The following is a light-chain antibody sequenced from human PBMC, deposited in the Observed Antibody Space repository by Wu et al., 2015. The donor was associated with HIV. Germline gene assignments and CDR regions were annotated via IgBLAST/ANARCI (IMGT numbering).Light chain of an antibody. CDR2: GAS. CDR3: QQYGSYLLT. Sequence: EIVLTQSPGTLSLSPGERAILSCRASQSVSSYLAWYQQKPGQAPRLLIYGASSRPTGIPDRFSGSGSATDFTLTISRLEPEDFAVYYCQQYGSYLLTFGGGTKVEIK. J-gene: IGKJ4*01. CDR1: QSVSSY. V-gene: IGKV3-20*01.